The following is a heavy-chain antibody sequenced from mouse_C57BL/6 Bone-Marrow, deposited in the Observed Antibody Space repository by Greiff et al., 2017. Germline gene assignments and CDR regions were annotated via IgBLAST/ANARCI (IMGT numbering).Heavy chain of an antibody. V-gene: IGHV1-72*01. CDR2: IDPNSGGT. CDR3: ARMDYGNSYYAMDY. J-gene: IGHJ4*01. D-gene: IGHD2-1*01. CDR1: GYTFTSYW. Sequence: QVQLQQPGAELVKPGASVKLSCKASGYTFTSYWMHWVKQRPGRGLEWMGRIDPNSGGTKYNEKFKSKATLTVDKPSSTAYMQLSSLTSEDSAVYYCARMDYGNSYYAMDYWGQGTSVTVSS.